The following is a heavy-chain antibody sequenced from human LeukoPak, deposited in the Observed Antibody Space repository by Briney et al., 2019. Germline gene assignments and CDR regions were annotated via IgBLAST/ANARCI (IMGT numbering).Heavy chain of an antibody. J-gene: IGHJ4*02. D-gene: IGHD2-2*01. V-gene: IGHV4-4*07. CDR3: ARFEVVANGGSFDY. CDR1: GGSISSYY. Sequence: SETLSLTCTVSGGSISSYYWSWIRQPAGKGLEWIGRIYTSGSTNYNPSLKSRVTMSVDTSKNQFSLKLSSVTAADTAVYYCARFEVVANGGSFDYWGQGTLVTVSS. CDR2: IYTSGST.